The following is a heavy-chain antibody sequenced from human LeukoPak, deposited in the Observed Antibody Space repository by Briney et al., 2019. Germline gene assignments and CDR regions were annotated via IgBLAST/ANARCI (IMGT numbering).Heavy chain of an antibody. CDR2: ISYDGSNK. D-gene: IGHD6-13*01. J-gene: IGHJ4*02. V-gene: IGHV3-30-3*01. CDR3: ARDRIAAAGTPRFDY. Sequence: ISYDGSNKYYADSVKGRFTISRDNSKNTLYLQMNSLRAEDTAVYYCARDRIAAAGTPRFDYWGQGTLVTVSS.